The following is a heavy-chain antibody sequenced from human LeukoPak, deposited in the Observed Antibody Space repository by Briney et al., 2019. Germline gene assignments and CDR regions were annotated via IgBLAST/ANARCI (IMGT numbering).Heavy chain of an antibody. Sequence: GASVKVSCKASGYSFNTYSVNWVRQAPGQGLEWMGWISAYNGNTDYAQKLQGRVTMTTDTSTSTAYMELRSLSSDDTAVYYCATYRQIVRGVLFDYWGQGTLVTVSS. CDR1: GYSFNTYS. J-gene: IGHJ4*02. CDR3: ATYRQIVRGVLFDY. D-gene: IGHD3-10*01. CDR2: ISAYNGNT. V-gene: IGHV1-18*01.